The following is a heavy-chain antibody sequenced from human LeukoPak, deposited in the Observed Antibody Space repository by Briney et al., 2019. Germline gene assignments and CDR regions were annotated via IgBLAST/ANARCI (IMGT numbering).Heavy chain of an antibody. CDR1: GGSISSSSYY. J-gene: IGHJ3*02. V-gene: IGHV4-39*01. D-gene: IGHD5-24*01. CDR3: ARPGRWTDAFDI. CDR2: IYYSGST. Sequence: SETLSLTCTVSGGSISSSSYYWGWIRQPPGKGLEWIGSIYYSGSTYYNPSLKSRVTISVDTSKNQFSLKLSSVTAADTAVYYCARPGRWTDAFDIWGQGTMVAVSS.